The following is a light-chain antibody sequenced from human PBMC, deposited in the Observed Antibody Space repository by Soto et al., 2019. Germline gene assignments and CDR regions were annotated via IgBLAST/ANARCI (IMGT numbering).Light chain of an antibody. J-gene: IGKJ5*01. CDR2: DSS. CDR3: QQYGSSPPIT. V-gene: IGKV3-20*01. CDR1: QSLSSNF. Sequence: EIVRTPSPATLSVTPAERATLSCRASQSLSSNFLAWYQQKPGQPPRLLIYDSSTRATGFPDRFSGSGSGTDFTLTISRLEPEDFAVYYCQQYGSSPPITFGQGTRLEIK.